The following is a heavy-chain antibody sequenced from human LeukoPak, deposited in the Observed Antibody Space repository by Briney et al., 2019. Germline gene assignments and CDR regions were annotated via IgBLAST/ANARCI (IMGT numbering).Heavy chain of an antibody. CDR3: ARGPKRSYFDY. CDR1: GFTFSSYA. V-gene: IGHV3-23*01. J-gene: IGHJ4*02. CDR2: VSGNGGST. Sequence: PGGSLRLSCAVSGFTFSSYAVSWVRQAPGKGLEWVSAVSGNGGSTYYADSVKGRFTISRDNSKNTLYLQMNSLRAEDTAVYYCARGPKRSYFDYWGQGTLVTVSS.